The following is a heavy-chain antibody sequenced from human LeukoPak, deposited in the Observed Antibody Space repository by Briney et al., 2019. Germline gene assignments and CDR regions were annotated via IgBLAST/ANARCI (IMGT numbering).Heavy chain of an antibody. D-gene: IGHD3-22*01. CDR3: AKRGVVIRVILVGFHKEAYYFDS. Sequence: GGSLRLSCAVSGFTFSNYGMSWVRQAPGKGLEWVAGISDSGVRINYADSVKGRFTISRDNAKNTLYLQMNSLRDEDTAVYFCAKRGVVIRVILVGFHKEAYYFDSWGEGALVTVSS. CDR2: ISDSGVRI. CDR1: GFTFSNYG. J-gene: IGHJ4*02. V-gene: IGHV3-23*01.